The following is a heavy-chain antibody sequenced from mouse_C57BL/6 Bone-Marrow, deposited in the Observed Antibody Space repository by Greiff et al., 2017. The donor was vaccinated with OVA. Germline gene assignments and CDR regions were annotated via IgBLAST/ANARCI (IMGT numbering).Heavy chain of an antibody. J-gene: IGHJ3*01. Sequence: DVKLQESGPVLVKPGASVKMSCKASGYTFTDYYMNWVKQSHGKSLEWIGVINPYNGGTSYNQKFKGKATLTVDKSSSTAYMALNRLTSEDSAGYYCARPPYYYGSVWFAYWGQGTLVTVSA. CDR1: GYTFTDYY. D-gene: IGHD1-1*01. V-gene: IGHV1-19*01. CDR3: ARPPYYYGSVWFAY. CDR2: INPYNGGT.